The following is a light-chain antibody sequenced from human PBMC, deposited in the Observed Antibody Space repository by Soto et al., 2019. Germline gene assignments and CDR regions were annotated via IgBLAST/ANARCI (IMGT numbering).Light chain of an antibody. V-gene: IGKV3-20*01. CDR1: QSVSSY. CDR3: QQYGSSPLIT. Sequence: EIVLTQSPATLSLSPGERATLSCRASQSVSSYLAWYQQKPGQAPRLLISDASNRATGIPARFSGRGSGTDFTLTISRLEPEDFAVYYCQQYGSSPLITFGQGTRLEI. CDR2: DAS. J-gene: IGKJ5*01.